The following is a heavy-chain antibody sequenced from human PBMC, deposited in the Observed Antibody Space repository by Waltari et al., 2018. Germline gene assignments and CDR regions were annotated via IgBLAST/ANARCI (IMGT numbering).Heavy chain of an antibody. CDR1: GYSISSGSY. CDR3: ARDAGPERAVAGTSV. V-gene: IGHV4-38-2*02. Sequence: QVQLQESGPGLVKPSETLSLTCAVSGYSISSGSYRGWTRQPPGKGLEWIGSIYHSGSTYYNPSLKSRVTISVDTSKNQFSLKLSSVTAADTAVYYCARDAGPERAVAGTSVWGQGTLVTVSS. D-gene: IGHD6-19*01. J-gene: IGHJ4*02. CDR2: IYHSGST.